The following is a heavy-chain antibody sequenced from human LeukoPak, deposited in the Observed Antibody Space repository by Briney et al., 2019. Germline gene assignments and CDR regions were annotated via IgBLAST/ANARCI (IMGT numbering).Heavy chain of an antibody. CDR2: NYYSGST. V-gene: IGHV4-59*01. CDR3: ARIPSAVWDAFDI. Sequence: SETLSLTCTVSGGSISSYYWSWIRQPPGKGLEWIGYNYYSGSTNYNPSLKSRVTISVDTSKNQFSLKLSSVTAADTAVYYCARIPSAVWDAFDIWGQGTMVTVSS. J-gene: IGHJ3*02. D-gene: IGHD1-26*01. CDR1: GGSISSYY.